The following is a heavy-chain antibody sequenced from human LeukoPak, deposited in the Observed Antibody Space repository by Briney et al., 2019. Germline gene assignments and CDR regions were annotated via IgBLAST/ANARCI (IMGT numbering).Heavy chain of an antibody. D-gene: IGHD5-18*01. CDR3: ARVLLGGYSYGYEYYYYMDV. CDR2: INPNSGGT. V-gene: IGHV1-2*02. CDR1: GYTFTGYY. J-gene: IGHJ6*03. Sequence: ASVKVSCKASGYTFTGYYMHWVRQAPGQGLEWMGWINPNSGGTNYAQKSQGRVTMTRDTSISTAYMELSSLRSEDTAVYYCARVLLGGYSYGYEYYYYMDVWGKGTTVTVSS.